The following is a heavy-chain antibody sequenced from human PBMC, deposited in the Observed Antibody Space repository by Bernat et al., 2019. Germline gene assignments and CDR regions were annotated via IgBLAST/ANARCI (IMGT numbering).Heavy chain of an antibody. CDR3: ARAPLYCNTVGTGSCYSGWFDY. J-gene: IGHJ4*02. CDR2: INHEGVT. Sequence: QVQLQQWGAGLLKPSETLSLTCAVYGESFSGYYWGWIRQSPGKGLEWIGEINHEGVTNYNPSLKSRATISVDTSKNQFSLKLTSMTAADTTVYYCARAPLYCNTVGTGSCYSGWFDYWGQGSLVTVSS. V-gene: IGHV4-34*01. CDR1: GESFSGYY. D-gene: IGHD2-15*01.